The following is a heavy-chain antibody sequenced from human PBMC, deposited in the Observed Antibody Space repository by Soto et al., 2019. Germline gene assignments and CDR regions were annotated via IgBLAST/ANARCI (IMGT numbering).Heavy chain of an antibody. CDR2: ISISSSYI. CDR1: GFTFSSYS. Sequence: PGGSLRLSCAASGFTFSSYSMNWVRQAPGKGLEWVSSISISSSYIYYADSVKGRFTISRDNAKNSLYLQINSLRAEDTAVYYCARVSTVTTSYYYYYGMDVWGQGTTVTVSS. D-gene: IGHD4-17*01. CDR3: ARVSTVTTSYYYYYGMDV. J-gene: IGHJ6*02. V-gene: IGHV3-21*01.